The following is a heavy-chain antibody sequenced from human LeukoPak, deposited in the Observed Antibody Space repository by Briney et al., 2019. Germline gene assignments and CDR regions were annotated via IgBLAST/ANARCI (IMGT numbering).Heavy chain of an antibody. D-gene: IGHD6-13*01. CDR1: GGSISSYY. Sequence: PSETLSLTCTVSGGSISSYYWSWIRQPPGKGLEWIGYIYYSGSTNYSPSLKSRVTISVDTSKNQFSLKLSSVTAADTAVYYCARDGIAAAGALGAFDIWGQGTMVTVSS. J-gene: IGHJ3*02. V-gene: IGHV4-59*01. CDR3: ARDGIAAAGALGAFDI. CDR2: IYYSGST.